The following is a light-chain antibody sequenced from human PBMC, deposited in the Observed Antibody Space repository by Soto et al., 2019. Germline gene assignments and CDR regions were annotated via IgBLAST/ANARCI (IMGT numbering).Light chain of an antibody. CDR2: GAS. CDR1: QNIGNK. V-gene: IGKV3-15*01. CDR3: QAYNYWHTIT. Sequence: IVITQSPGTLSVSPGERATLSCRASQNIGNKVGWYQQKPGQAPRLLIYGASTRANGIPVRFSGSGSGTELTLTITSLQSEDSAFYDCQAYNYWHTITFGGGTKVDIK. J-gene: IGKJ4*01.